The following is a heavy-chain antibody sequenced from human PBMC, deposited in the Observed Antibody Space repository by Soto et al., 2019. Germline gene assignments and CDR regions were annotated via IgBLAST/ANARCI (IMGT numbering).Heavy chain of an antibody. J-gene: IGHJ6*02. CDR1: GGSISSYY. V-gene: IGHV4-59*01. D-gene: IGHD2-21*02. CDR3: ARDLWGYCGADCYPLDV. Sequence: QVRLQESGPGLMKPSETLSLTCTVSGGSISSYYWSWIRQPPVKGLEWIGYMYNTGSTIYNPSLKSRVPISVDTSKNQFSLKLNSVTAADTAVYYCARDLWGYCGADCYPLDVWGQGTTVTVSS. CDR2: MYNTGST.